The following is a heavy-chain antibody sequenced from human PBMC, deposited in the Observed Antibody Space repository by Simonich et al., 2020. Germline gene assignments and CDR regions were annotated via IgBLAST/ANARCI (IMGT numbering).Heavy chain of an antibody. J-gene: IGHJ3*02. D-gene: IGHD3-22*01. CDR2: ISGSGGST. V-gene: IGHV3-23*01. Sequence: GGGLVQPGGSLRLSCAASGFTFSSYAMRWVRQAPGKGLEWVSAISGSGGSTYYADSVKGRFTISRDNSKNTLYLKMNSLRAEDTAVYYCAKDLGERITMIVVVIDAFDIWGQGTMVTVSS. CDR1: GFTFSSYA. CDR3: AKDLGERITMIVVVIDAFDI.